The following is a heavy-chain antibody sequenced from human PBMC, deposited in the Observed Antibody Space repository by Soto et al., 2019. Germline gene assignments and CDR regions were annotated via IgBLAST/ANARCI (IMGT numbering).Heavy chain of an antibody. CDR2: VNHGGTS. CDR3: ACIFSGGYNYGFHYYGMDV. D-gene: IGHD5-18*01. J-gene: IGHJ6*02. Sequence: ETLSLTCAVHGGSFSGYYWGWIRQPPGKGLEWIGEVNHGGTSNYNPSLKSRAIISVDTSKNQFSLKLTSVTAEDTALYYCACIFSGGYNYGFHYYGMDVWGQGTTVTVSS. V-gene: IGHV4-34*01. CDR1: GGSFSGYY.